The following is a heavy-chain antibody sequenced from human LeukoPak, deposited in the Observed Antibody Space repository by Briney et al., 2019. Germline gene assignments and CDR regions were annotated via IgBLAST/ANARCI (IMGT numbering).Heavy chain of an antibody. D-gene: IGHD1-1*01. V-gene: IGHV7-4-1*02. CDR3: ARKSHSNNLEPSFYY. CDR1: GYTFTSYP. CDR2: INTNTGNP. Sequence: ASVKVSCKTSGYTFTSYPMNWVRQAPGQGLEWMGWINTNTGNPTYAQGFTGRFVFSLDTSVSTAYLQISSLKAEDTAVYYCARKSHSNNLEPSFYYLGQGTLGTVSS. J-gene: IGHJ4*01.